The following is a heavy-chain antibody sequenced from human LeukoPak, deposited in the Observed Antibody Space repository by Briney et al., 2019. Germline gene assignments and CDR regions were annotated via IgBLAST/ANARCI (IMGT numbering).Heavy chain of an antibody. D-gene: IGHD6-19*01. V-gene: IGHV3-23*01. Sequence: GGSLRLSCAASGFTFSSYAMSWVRQAPRKGLEWVSGISGSGGSTHYADSVKGQFTISRDNSKNTLWLQMNSLRAEDTALYYCAKKGDSGWVFDYWGQGTLVTVSS. CDR1: GFTFSSYA. J-gene: IGHJ4*02. CDR3: AKKGDSGWVFDY. CDR2: ISGSGGST.